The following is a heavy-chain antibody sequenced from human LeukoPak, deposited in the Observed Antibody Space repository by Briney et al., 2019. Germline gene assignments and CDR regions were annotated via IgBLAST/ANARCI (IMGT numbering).Heavy chain of an antibody. D-gene: IGHD4-11*01. Sequence: PGGSLRLSCAASGLTFSGYWMHWVRQAPGKGLVWVSRINGDGSSTSYADSVKGRFTISRDNAKNSLYLQMNSLRAEDTAVYYCARDPDTNYPFDYWGQGTLVTVSS. CDR2: INGDGSST. CDR1: GLTFSGYW. V-gene: IGHV3-74*01. J-gene: IGHJ4*02. CDR3: ARDPDTNYPFDY.